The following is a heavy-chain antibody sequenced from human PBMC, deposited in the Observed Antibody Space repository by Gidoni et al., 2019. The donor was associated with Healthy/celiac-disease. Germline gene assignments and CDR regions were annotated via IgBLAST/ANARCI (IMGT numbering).Heavy chain of an antibody. CDR3: AKDRSAHGGYYYYYGMDV. J-gene: IGHJ6*02. CDR1: GFTFSSYA. Sequence: EVQLLESGGGLVQPGGSLRLSCAASGFTFSSYAMSWVRQAPGKGLEWVSAISGSGGSTYYADSVKGRFTISRDNSKNTLYLQMNSLRAEDTAVYYCAKDRSAHGGYYYYYGMDVWGQGTTVTVSS. V-gene: IGHV3-23*01. D-gene: IGHD3-10*01. CDR2: ISGSGGST.